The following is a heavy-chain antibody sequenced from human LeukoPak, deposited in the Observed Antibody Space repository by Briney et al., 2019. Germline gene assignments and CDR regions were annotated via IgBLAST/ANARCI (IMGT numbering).Heavy chain of an antibody. D-gene: IGHD3-16*02. CDR1: GGSISSYY. V-gene: IGHV4-59*08. J-gene: IGHJ1*01. Sequence: SETLSLTCTVSGGSISSYYWSWIRQPPGKGLEWIGYIYYSGSTNYNPSLKSRVTISVDTSKNQFSLKLSSVTAADTAVYYCAGTRLGELSLSNEYFQHWGQGTLVTVSS. CDR3: AGTRLGELSLSNEYFQH. CDR2: IYYSGST.